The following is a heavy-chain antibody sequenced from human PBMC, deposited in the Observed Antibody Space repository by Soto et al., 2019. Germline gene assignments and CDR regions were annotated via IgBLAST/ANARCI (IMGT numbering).Heavy chain of an antibody. Sequence: QVQLVQSGAEVKKPGASVKVSCKASGYTFTSYGISWVRQAPGQGLEWMGWISAYNGNTNYAQKLQGRVTMTTDTSTSTDYMELRSLRSDDTAVYYCARDGSYCISTSCYAWTEVSGMDVWGQGTTVTVSS. D-gene: IGHD2-2*01. V-gene: IGHV1-18*01. CDR1: GYTFTSYG. CDR3: ARDGSYCISTSCYAWTEVSGMDV. J-gene: IGHJ6*02. CDR2: ISAYNGNT.